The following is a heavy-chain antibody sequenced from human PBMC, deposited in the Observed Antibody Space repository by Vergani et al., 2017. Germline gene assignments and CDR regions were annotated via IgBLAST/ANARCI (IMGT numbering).Heavy chain of an antibody. CDR1: GFTFSSYA. CDR2: ISGSGGST. D-gene: IGHD1-26*01. Sequence: EVQLLESGGGLVQPGGSLRLSCAASGFTFSSYAMSWVRQAPGKGLEWVAAISGSGGSTYYADSVKGRFTISRDNSKNTLYLQMNSLRAEDTAVYYCAISLAISGGYFNDYWGQGTLVTVSS. CDR3: AISLAISGGYFNDY. V-gene: IGHV3-23*01. J-gene: IGHJ4*02.